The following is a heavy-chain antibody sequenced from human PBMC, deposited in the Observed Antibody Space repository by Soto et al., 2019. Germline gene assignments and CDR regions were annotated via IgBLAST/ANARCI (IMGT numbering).Heavy chain of an antibody. D-gene: IGHD2-8*01. Sequence: QVQLQESGPGLVKPSETLSLTCTVSGDFISNFYWSWIRQPAGKGLQSLGRISASGRSNYNPNLQSRVGMSLDTSKNQFSLRLTSLSAADTAVSFCARGMGRYFDLWGRGTLVTVFS. CDR2: ISASGRS. V-gene: IGHV4-4*07. CDR1: GDFISNFY. J-gene: IGHJ2*01. CDR3: ARGMGRYFDL.